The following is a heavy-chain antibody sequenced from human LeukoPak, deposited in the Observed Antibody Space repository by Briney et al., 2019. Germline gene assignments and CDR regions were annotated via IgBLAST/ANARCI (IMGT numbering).Heavy chain of an antibody. D-gene: IGHD3-22*01. CDR1: GYTFINYY. Sequence: ASVKVSCKASGYTFINYYMHWVRQAPGQGLEWMGRIDPDSGGTSYAQTFQGRVPMTTDMSISTAYMELSRLRSDDTAVYYCAREYYDSSGRKHAFDIWGQGTMVTVSS. CDR3: AREYYDSSGRKHAFDI. V-gene: IGHV1-2*02. CDR2: IDPDSGGT. J-gene: IGHJ3*02.